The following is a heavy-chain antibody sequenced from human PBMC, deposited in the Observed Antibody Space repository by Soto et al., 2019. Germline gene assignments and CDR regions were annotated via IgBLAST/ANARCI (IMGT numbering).Heavy chain of an antibody. CDR2: IYYSGST. CDR3: ARRVTIFGVDNYMDV. CDR1: GGSISSYY. J-gene: IGHJ6*03. Sequence: SETLSLTCTVSGGSISSYYWSWIRQPPGKGLEWIGYIYYSGSTNYNPSLKSRVTISVDTSKNQFSLKLSSVTAADTAVYYCARRVTIFGVDNYMDVWGKGTTVTVSS. V-gene: IGHV4-59*08. D-gene: IGHD3-3*01.